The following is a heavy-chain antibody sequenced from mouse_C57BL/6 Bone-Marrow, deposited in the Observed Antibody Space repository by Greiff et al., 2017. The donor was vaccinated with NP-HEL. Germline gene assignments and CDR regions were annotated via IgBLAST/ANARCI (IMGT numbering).Heavy chain of an antibody. CDR3: ARGSNYWYYFDY. V-gene: IGHV1-47*01. D-gene: IGHD2-5*01. CDR1: GYTFTTYP. J-gene: IGHJ2*01. CDR2: FHPYNDDT. Sequence: QVQLQQSGAELVKPGASVKMSCKASGYTFTTYPIEWVKQNHGKSLEWIGNFHPYNDDTEYNEKFKNKATLTVEKSSSTVYLELSRLTSDASSVYNCARGSNYWYYFDYWGQGTTLTVSS.